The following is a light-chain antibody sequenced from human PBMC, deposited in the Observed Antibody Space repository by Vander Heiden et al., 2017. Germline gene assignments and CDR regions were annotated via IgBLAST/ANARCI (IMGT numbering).Light chain of an antibody. CDR1: GSNIGAGYV. CDR2: GDN. CDR3: QSYDNSLSTWV. Sequence: QPGRTQHRSGCGAPGRRVHISCTGSGSNIGAGYVAHWYQQPPKTAPRLLIYGDNDRPSGVPDRFSGSKSGTSGSLAITGLQAEDEADYVGQSYDNSLSTWVFGGGTKLTVL. J-gene: IGLJ3*02. V-gene: IGLV1-40*01.